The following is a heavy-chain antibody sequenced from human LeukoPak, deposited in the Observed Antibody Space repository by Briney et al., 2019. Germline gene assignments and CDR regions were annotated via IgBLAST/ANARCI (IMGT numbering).Heavy chain of an antibody. J-gene: IGHJ4*02. CDR2: IYNSGSTI. Sequence: GGSLRLSRAASRFTFSDYFMSWIRQALGKGLEWVSYIYNSGSTIYYADSVKDRFTISRDNDKNALYLQMNSLRAKDTAVYYCASPDITMVRGVGDYWRQGTMVTVSS. CDR3: ASPDITMVRGVGDY. V-gene: IGHV3-11*01. CDR1: RFTFSDYF. D-gene: IGHD3-10*01.